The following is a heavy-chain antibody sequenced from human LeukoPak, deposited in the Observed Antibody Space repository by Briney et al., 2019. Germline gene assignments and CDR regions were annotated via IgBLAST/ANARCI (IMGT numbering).Heavy chain of an antibody. D-gene: IGHD2-15*01. CDR2: IYTSGST. V-gene: IGHV4-4*07. CDR3: ARDRRHCSGGSCYSWFDP. J-gene: IGHJ5*02. CDR1: GGSISSYY. Sequence: SEILSLTCTVSGGSISSYYWSWIGQPAGKGLEWIGRIYTSGSTNYNPSLKSRVTMSVHTSKNQFSLKLSSVTAADTAVYYCARDRRHCSGGSCYSWFDPWGQGTLVTVSS.